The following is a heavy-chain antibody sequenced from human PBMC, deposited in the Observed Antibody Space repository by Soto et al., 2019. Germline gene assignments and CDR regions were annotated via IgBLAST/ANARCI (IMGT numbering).Heavy chain of an antibody. CDR3: ARDFYPLAYYFDY. CDR1: GYPLHNHG. Sequence: GXAVKVSCKAAGYPLHNHGIIWGRQAPGQGLEWLGWISGLDGKTKYAQRLQGRVTMTADTSTSTAYMELRSLRSDDTAVYYCARDFYPLAYYFDYWGQRTLVTVSS. J-gene: IGHJ4*02. V-gene: IGHV1-18*04. CDR2: ISGLDGKT.